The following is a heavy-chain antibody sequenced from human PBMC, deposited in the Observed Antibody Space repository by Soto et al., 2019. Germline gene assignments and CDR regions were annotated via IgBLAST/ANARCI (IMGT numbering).Heavy chain of an antibody. Sequence: GGSLRLSCAASGFTFSSYGMHWVRQAPGKGLEWVAVISYDGSNKYYADSVKGRFTISRDNSKNTLYLQMNSLRAEDTAVYYCAKDTLGSYSGYDWLVRWLYYYYMDVWGKGTTVTVSS. CDR2: ISYDGSNK. D-gene: IGHD5-12*01. CDR3: AKDTLGSYSGYDWLVRWLYYYYMDV. J-gene: IGHJ6*03. V-gene: IGHV3-30*18. CDR1: GFTFSSYG.